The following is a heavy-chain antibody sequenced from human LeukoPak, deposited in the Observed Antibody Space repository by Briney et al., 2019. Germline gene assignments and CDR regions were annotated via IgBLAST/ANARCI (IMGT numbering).Heavy chain of an antibody. V-gene: IGHV4-39*01. CDR3: NIYDSSGYYGGY. D-gene: IGHD3-22*01. J-gene: IGHJ4*02. CDR2: IYYSGST. Sequence: SETLSLTCTVSGGSISSSSYYWGWIRQPPGKGLEWIGSIYYSGSTYYNPSLKSRVTISVDTSKNQFSLKLSSVTAADTAVYYCNIYDSSGYYGGYWGQGTPVTVSS. CDR1: GGSISSSSYY.